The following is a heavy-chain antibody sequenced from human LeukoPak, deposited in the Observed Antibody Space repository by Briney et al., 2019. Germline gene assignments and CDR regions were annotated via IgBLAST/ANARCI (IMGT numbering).Heavy chain of an antibody. CDR1: GFTFSDYY. J-gene: IGHJ4*02. CDR3: AKPYYYGSGSYYGNFLH. D-gene: IGHD3-10*01. CDR2: ISSSGSTI. Sequence: GGSLRLSCAASGFTFSDYYMSWIRQAPGKGLEWVSYISSSGSTIYYADSVKGRFTISRDNAKNSLYLQMNSLRAEDTAVYYCAKPYYYGSGSYYGNFLHWGQGTLVTVSS. V-gene: IGHV3-11*04.